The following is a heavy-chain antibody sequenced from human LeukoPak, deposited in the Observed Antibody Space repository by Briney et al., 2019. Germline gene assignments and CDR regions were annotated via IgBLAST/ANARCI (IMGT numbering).Heavy chain of an antibody. J-gene: IGHJ4*02. V-gene: IGHV3-9*03. D-gene: IGHD3-22*01. Sequence: PGGSLRLSCAASGFTFDDYARHWVRQAPGKGLEWVSGISWNSGSIGYADSVKGRFTISRDNAKNSLYLQMNSLRAEDMALYYCARGVNGDYYDSSGYYFDYWGQGTLVTVSS. CDR2: ISWNSGSI. CDR3: ARGVNGDYYDSSGYYFDY. CDR1: GFTFDDYA.